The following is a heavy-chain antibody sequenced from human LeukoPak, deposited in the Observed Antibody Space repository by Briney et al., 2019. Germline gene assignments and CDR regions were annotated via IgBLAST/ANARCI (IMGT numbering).Heavy chain of an antibody. CDR3: ARDLDEYYYGSGSYYS. J-gene: IGHJ4*02. V-gene: IGHV1-2*02. CDR1: GYTFTGYY. Sequence: GASVKVSYKASGYTFTGYYMHWVRQAPGQGLEWMGWINPNSGGTNYAQKFQGRVTMTRDTSISTAYMELSRLRSDDTAVYYCARDLDEYYYGSGSYYSWGQGTLVTVSS. CDR2: INPNSGGT. D-gene: IGHD3-10*01.